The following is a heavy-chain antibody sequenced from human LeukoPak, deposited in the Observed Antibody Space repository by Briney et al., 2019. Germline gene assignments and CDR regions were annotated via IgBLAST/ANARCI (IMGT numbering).Heavy chain of an antibody. CDR3: ARDYLREFGYGSVLSASGYFDY. CDR2: ISAYNGNT. CDR1: GYTFTGYY. V-gene: IGHV1-18*04. Sequence: ASVKVSCKASGYTFTGYYMHWVRQAPGQGLEWMGWISAYNGNTNYAQKLQGRVTMTTDTSTSTAYMELRSLRSDDTAVYYCARDYLREFGYGSVLSASGYFDYWGQGTLVTVSS. D-gene: IGHD3-10*01. J-gene: IGHJ4*02.